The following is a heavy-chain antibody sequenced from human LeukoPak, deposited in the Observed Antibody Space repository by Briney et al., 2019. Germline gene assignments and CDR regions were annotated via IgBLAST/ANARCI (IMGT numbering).Heavy chain of an antibody. CDR3: ARGCGGDCYSHDAFDI. Sequence: GASVKVSCKASGYTFTSYDINWVRQATGQGLEWMGWMNPNSGNTGYAQKFQGRVTITRNTSISTAYMELSSLRSEDTAVYYCARGCGGDCYSHDAFDIWGQGTMVTVSS. CDR2: MNPNSGNT. J-gene: IGHJ3*02. V-gene: IGHV1-8*03. D-gene: IGHD2-21*01. CDR1: GYTFTSYD.